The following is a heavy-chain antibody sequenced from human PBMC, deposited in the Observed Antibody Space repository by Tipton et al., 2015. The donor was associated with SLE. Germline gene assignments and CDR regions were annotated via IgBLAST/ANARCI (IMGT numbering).Heavy chain of an antibody. CDR3: AKGDSSGWSSFDY. CDR1: SFTFGNFA. V-gene: IGHV3-33*08. D-gene: IGHD6-19*01. Sequence: SLRLSCAASSFTFGNFAMHWVRQAPGKGLERVAVIWYDGSETYYADSVKGRFTISRDNSKNTLYLQMNSLRPEDTGVYYCAKGDSSGWSSFDYWGQGTLVTVSS. CDR2: IWYDGSET. J-gene: IGHJ4*02.